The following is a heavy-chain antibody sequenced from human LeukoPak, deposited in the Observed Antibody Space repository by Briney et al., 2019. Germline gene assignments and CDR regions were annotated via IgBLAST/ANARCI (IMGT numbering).Heavy chain of an antibody. V-gene: IGHV3-23*01. CDR1: GFTFSTYG. Sequence: PGGSLRLSCAASGFTFSTYGMSWVRQAPGKGLEWVSAIIGSGTSSYYADSVKGRFTISRDNSKNTLFLQMNTLRAEDTGVYYCAKGDQPLIYGGAFDYWGQGTLVTVSS. J-gene: IGHJ4*02. CDR3: AKGDQPLIYGGAFDY. D-gene: IGHD2-2*01. CDR2: IIGSGTSS.